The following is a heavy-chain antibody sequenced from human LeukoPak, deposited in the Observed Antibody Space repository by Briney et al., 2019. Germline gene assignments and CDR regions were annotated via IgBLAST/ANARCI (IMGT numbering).Heavy chain of an antibody. D-gene: IGHD4-11*01. Sequence: ASVKVSCKASGYTFTGYYMHWVRQAPGQGLEWMGWINPNSGGTNYAQKFQGRVTMTRDTSISTAYMELSRLRSDDTAVYYCARPPPLLTDYYYYYMDVWGKGTTVTVSS. CDR2: INPNSGGT. CDR3: ARPPPLLTDYYYYYMDV. J-gene: IGHJ6*03. CDR1: GYTFTGYY. V-gene: IGHV1-2*02.